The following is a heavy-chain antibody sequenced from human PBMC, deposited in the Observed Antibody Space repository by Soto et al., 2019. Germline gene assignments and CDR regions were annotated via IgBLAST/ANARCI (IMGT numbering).Heavy chain of an antibody. CDR1: GYTFTSYY. CDR3: AIASGDGMFY. D-gene: IGHD7-27*01. CDR2: VNPICGST. V-gene: IGHV1-46*01. Sequence: QVQLVQSGAEVKKPGASVKVSCKASGYTFTSYYIHWERQAPGQGLEWMGIVNPICGSTYYAQKFQGRVTMTSDTSTSTAYMELSGLRFEDTAVYYCAIASGDGMFYWGQGTLVTVSS. J-gene: IGHJ4*02.